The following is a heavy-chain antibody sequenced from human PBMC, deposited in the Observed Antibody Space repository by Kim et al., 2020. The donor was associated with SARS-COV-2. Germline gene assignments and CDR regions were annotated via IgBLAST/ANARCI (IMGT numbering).Heavy chain of an antibody. CDR1: GYTFTSYG. V-gene: IGHV1-18*01. D-gene: IGHD5-18*01. J-gene: IGHJ4*02. CDR3: AAGYHLRGYSYGASDY. Sequence: ASVKVSCKASGYTFTSYGISWVRQAPGQGLEWMGWISAYNGNTNYAQKLQGRVTMTTDTSTSTAYMELRSLRSDDTAVYYCAAGYHLRGYSYGASDYWGQGTLVTVSS. CDR2: ISAYNGNT.